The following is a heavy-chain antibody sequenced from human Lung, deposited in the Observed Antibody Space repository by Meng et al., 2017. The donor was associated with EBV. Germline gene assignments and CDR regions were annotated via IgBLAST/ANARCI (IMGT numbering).Heavy chain of an antibody. CDR1: ADPFRPQT. V-gene: IGHV1-2*06. CDR3: AGSGGGNWFDP. J-gene: IGHJ5*02. CDR2: INPRNGGK. Sequence: VQSGAEVKNPGHPVKVACKTSADPFRPQTFSWVRQAPGQGFAWMGRINPRNGGKNYPRDFQGRVTMTTDMLTNTAYMELSSLRSDDTAVYYCAGSGGGNWFDPWGQGTLVTVSS. D-gene: IGHD1-26*01.